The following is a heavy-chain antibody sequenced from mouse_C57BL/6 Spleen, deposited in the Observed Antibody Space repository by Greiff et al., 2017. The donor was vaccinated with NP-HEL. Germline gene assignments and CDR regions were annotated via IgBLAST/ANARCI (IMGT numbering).Heavy chain of an antibody. CDR1: GYTFTSYW. Sequence: QVQLQQPGAELVRPGTSVKLSCKASGYTFTSYWMHWVKQRPGQGLEWIGVIDPSDSYTNYNQKFKGKATLTVDTSSSTAYMQLSSLTSEDSAVYYCARSEGTGYAMDYWGQGTSVTVSS. V-gene: IGHV1-59*01. CDR2: IDPSDSYT. J-gene: IGHJ4*01. CDR3: ARSEGTGYAMDY. D-gene: IGHD3-3*01.